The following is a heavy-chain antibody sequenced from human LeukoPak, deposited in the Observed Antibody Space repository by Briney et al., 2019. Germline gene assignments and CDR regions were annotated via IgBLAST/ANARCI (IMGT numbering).Heavy chain of an antibody. V-gene: IGHV3-21*01. CDR1: GFTFSSYS. D-gene: IGHD2-15*01. CDR3: ASIGYCSGGSCYSDYYYYYMDV. CDR2: ISSSSSYI. J-gene: IGHJ6*03. Sequence: GGSLRLSCAAPGFTFSSYSTNWVRQAPGKGLEWVSSISSSSSYIYYADSVKGRFTISSDNAKNSLYLQMNSLRAEDTAVYYCASIGYCSGGSCYSDYYYYYMDVWGKGTTVTVSS.